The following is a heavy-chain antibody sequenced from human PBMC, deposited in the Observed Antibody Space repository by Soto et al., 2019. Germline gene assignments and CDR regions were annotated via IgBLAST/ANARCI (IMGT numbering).Heavy chain of an antibody. D-gene: IGHD3-10*01. V-gene: IGHV4-34*01. Sequence: QVQLQQWGAGLLKPSETLSLTCAVYGGSFSGYYWSWIRQPPGKGLEWIGEINHSGTTNSNPSLTSRVTIAVDTSKNQFSLMLSSVNAADTAVYYCARGLEVLWFGELSSWFDPWSQGTLVTVSS. J-gene: IGHJ5*02. CDR3: ARGLEVLWFGELSSWFDP. CDR1: GGSFSGYY. CDR2: INHSGTT.